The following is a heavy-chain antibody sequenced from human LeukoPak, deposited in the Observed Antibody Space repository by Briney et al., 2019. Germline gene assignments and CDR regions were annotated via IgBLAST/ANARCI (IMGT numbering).Heavy chain of an antibody. CDR1: GGSFSGYY. V-gene: IGHV4-34*01. D-gene: IGHD3-22*01. Sequence: SETLSLTCAVSGGSFSGYYWTWIRQPPGKGLEWIGEIDHSGSTNYNPSLKSRVTILVDTSKNQFSLKLSSVTAADTAVYYCARVDSSGYYLFDYWGQGTLVTVSS. J-gene: IGHJ4*02. CDR3: ARVDSSGYYLFDY. CDR2: IDHSGST.